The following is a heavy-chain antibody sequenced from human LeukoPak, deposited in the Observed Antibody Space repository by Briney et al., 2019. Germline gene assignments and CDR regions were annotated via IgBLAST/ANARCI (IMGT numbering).Heavy chain of an antibody. CDR1: GRPICSYF. CDR2: IHSSGNT. CDR3: ARMGGYSGYATH. Sequence: SETLSLTCTVSGRPICSYFWTCIPQPPCPGPHRLGYIHSSGNTNYNPSLKSRVTISLDTSKNQFSLKLSSVTAADMAVYYCARMGGYSGYATHWGQGTLVTVSS. D-gene: IGHD5-12*01. V-gene: IGHV4-59*08. J-gene: IGHJ4*02.